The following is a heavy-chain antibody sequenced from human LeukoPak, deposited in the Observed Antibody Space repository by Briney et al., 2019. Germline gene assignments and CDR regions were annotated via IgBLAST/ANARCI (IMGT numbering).Heavy chain of an antibody. V-gene: IGHV3-48*03. CDR2: ISSSGSTI. J-gene: IGHJ4*02. CDR1: GFTFSSYE. CDR3: AKWSLTWRWPDY. Sequence: GGSLRLSCAASGFTFSSYEMNWVRQAPGKGLEWVSYISSSGSTIYYADSVKGRFTISRDNAKNSLYLQMNSLRAEDTAVYYCAKWSLTWRWPDYWGQGTLVTVSS. D-gene: IGHD2-8*01.